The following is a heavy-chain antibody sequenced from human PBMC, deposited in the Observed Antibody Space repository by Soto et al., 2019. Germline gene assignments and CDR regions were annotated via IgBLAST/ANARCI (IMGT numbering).Heavy chain of an antibody. J-gene: IGHJ6*02. Sequence: QVQLQQWGAGLLKPSETLSLTCAVYGGSFSGYYWSWIRQPPGKGLAWIGEINPSGSTNYNASVKRRVVISVDTSKNQFSLKLNCVTGADTAVYYCGRGQRDTAMLLCQYYCYGMDVWGQGTTVTVSS. D-gene: IGHD5-18*01. CDR3: GRGQRDTAMLLCQYYCYGMDV. CDR2: INPSGST. V-gene: IGHV4-34*02. CDR1: GGSFSGYY.